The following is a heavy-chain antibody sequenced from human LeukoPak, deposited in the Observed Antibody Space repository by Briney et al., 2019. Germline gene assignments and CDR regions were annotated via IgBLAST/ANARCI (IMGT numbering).Heavy chain of an antibody. CDR1: GYTFTSYD. J-gene: IGHJ6*03. Sequence: ASVKVSCKASGYTFTSYDINWVRQATGQGLEWKGWMNPNSGNTGYAQKFQGRVAVTRNTSISTAYMELSSLRSEDTAVYYCATGDGSGRDRGRDNYYYYMDVWGKGTTVTISS. V-gene: IGHV1-8*01. CDR3: ATGDGSGRDRGRDNYYYYMDV. CDR2: MNPNSGNT. D-gene: IGHD3-10*01.